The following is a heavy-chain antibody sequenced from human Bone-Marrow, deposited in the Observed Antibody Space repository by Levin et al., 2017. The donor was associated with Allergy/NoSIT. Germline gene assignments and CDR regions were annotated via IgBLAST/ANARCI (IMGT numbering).Heavy chain of an antibody. V-gene: IGHV4-59*01. D-gene: IGHD6-6*01. CDR1: GGSISSYY. CDR2: IYYSGST. CDR3: ARASSSSSGPGRFDY. Sequence: SETLSLTCTVSGGSISSYYWSWIRQPPGKGLEWIGYIYYSGSTNYNPSLKSRVTISVDTSKNQFSLKLSSVTAADTAVYYCARASSSSSGPGRFDYWGQGTLVTVSS. J-gene: IGHJ4*02.